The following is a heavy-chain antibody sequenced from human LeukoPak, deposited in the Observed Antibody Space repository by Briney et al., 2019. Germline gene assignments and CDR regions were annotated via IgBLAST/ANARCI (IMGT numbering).Heavy chain of an antibody. J-gene: IGHJ6*03. CDR3: ARDRIPAAPSYSYFYMDV. CDR1: GGDLSRYG. V-gene: IGHV1-69*05. Sequence: GSSVKVSCKASGGDLSRYGISWVQLAPGQGLEWMGGIIPIFGTKNYAQRFQGRVTITTDESTSAVYMELSSLRSEDTAVYYCARDRIPAAPSYSYFYMDVWGKGTTVTVSS. D-gene: IGHD6-13*01. CDR2: IIPIFGTK.